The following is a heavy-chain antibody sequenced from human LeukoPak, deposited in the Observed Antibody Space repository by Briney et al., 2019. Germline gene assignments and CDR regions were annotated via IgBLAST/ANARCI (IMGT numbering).Heavy chain of an antibody. CDR1: GFTVSINS. J-gene: IGHJ4*02. CDR3: ARRAGEYSHPFDY. Sequence: GGSLRLSCTVSGFTVSINSMSWVRQAPGKGLEWVSFIYSGGNTHYSDSVKGRFTISRDNSKNTLYLQMNSLRAEDTAVYYCARRAGEYSHPFDYWGQGTLVTVSS. V-gene: IGHV3-53*01. D-gene: IGHD4-17*01. CDR2: IYSGGNT.